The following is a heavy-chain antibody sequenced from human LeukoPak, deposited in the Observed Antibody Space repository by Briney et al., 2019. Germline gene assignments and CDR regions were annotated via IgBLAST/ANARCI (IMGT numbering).Heavy chain of an antibody. Sequence: ASVKVSCKASGYTFTSYYMHWVRQATGQGLEWMGWMSPKSGNTDYAQKFQGRVTMTRNTSINTAYLELSSLRSDDTAVYFCARGVGGLGNMDVWGEGTRSSSR. V-gene: IGHV1-8*02. D-gene: IGHD3-16*01. J-gene: IGHJ6*03. CDR3: ARGVGGLGNMDV. CDR1: GYTFTSYY. CDR2: MSPKSGNT.